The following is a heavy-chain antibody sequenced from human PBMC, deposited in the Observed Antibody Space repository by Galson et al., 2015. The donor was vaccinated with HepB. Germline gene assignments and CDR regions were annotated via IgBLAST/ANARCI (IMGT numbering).Heavy chain of an antibody. J-gene: IGHJ4*02. CDR1: GFTFSSYS. CDR2: ISSSSSYI. CDR3: ARGPIRIYYDSSGYYYPDY. D-gene: IGHD3-22*01. V-gene: IGHV3-21*01. Sequence: SLRLSCAASGFTFSSYSMNWVRQAPGKGLEWVSSISSSSSYIYYADSVKGRFTISRDNAKNSLYLQMNSLRAEDTAVYYCARGPIRIYYDSSGYYYPDYWGQGTLVTVSS.